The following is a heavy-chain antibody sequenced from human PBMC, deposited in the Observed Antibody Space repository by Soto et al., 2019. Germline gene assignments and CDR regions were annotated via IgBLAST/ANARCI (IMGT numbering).Heavy chain of an antibody. CDR1: GGSISSYY. J-gene: IGHJ6*03. D-gene: IGHD3-3*01. Sequence: SETLSLTCTVSGGSISSYYWSWIRQPPGKGLEWIGYIYYSGSTNYNPSLKCRVTISVDTSNYQFSLKLSSVTAADSAVYFCVRRAYDSPYYYYCMDVWGKGTTVTVSS. CDR2: IYYSGST. CDR3: VRRAYDSPYYYYCMDV. V-gene: IGHV4-59*08.